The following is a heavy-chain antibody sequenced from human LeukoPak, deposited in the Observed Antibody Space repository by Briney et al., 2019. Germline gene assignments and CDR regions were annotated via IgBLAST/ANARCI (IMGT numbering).Heavy chain of an antibody. D-gene: IGHD2-21*02. CDR3: ARDLILCGGDCYTTTYFDY. Sequence: GGSLRLSCAASGFTFSSYSMNWVRQAPGKGLEWVSSISSSSRYIYYADSVKGRFTISRDNAKNSLYLQMNSLRAEDTAVYYCARDLILCGGDCYTTTYFDYWGQGTLVTVSS. J-gene: IGHJ4*02. V-gene: IGHV3-21*01. CDR2: ISSSSRYI. CDR1: GFTFSSYS.